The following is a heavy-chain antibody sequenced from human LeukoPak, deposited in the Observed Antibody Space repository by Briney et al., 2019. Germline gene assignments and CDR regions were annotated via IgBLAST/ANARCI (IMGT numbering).Heavy chain of an antibody. V-gene: IGHV3-53*01. CDR3: ARGVFDSGAYSHDAFDV. J-gene: IGHJ3*01. Sequence: GGSLRLSCAASGFTVSGSYFHWVRQAPGNGLEWGSATYSTESTYYPDSVRGRFTVSRDNSKNTVSLEMNNLGAEDTAVYYCARGVFDSGAYSHDAFDVWGRGTMVIVSS. D-gene: IGHD3-22*01. CDR1: GFTVSGSY. CDR2: TYSTEST.